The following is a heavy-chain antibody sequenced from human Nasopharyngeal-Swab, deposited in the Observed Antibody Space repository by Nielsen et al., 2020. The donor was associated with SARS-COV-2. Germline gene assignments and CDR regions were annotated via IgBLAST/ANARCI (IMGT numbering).Heavy chain of an antibody. D-gene: IGHD3-22*01. CDR3: ARDYYYDSSVSDY. V-gene: IGHV4-34*01. J-gene: IGHJ4*02. CDR1: GGSFSGYY. Sequence: SETLSLTCAVYGGSFSGYYWSWIRQPPGKGLEWIGEIDHSGSTNYNPFLKSRVTISVDTSKNQFSLKLSSVTAADTAVYYCARDYYYDSSVSDYWGQGTLVTVSS. CDR2: IDHSGST.